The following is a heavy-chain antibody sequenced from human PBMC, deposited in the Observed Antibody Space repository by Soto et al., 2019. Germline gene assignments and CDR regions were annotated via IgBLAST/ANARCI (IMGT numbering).Heavy chain of an antibody. V-gene: IGHV3-48*01. J-gene: IGHJ3*02. CDR3: ASIFGVVTHDAFDI. CDR2: ISSSSSTI. Sequence: GGSRRLSCAASAFTFSSYSMNWVRQAPGNGWEWVSYISSSSSTIYYADSVKGRFTISRDNAKNSLYLQMNSLRAEDTAVYYCASIFGVVTHDAFDIWGQGTMVTVSS. D-gene: IGHD3-3*01. CDR1: AFTFSSYS.